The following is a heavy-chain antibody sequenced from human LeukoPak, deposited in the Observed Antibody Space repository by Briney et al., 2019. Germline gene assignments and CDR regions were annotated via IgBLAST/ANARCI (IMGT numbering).Heavy chain of an antibody. CDR2: ISSIGSTI. V-gene: IGHV3-11*01. CDR3: ARTYYDFWSGYYYYYGMDV. J-gene: IGHJ6*02. Sequence: GGSLRLSCAASGFTFSDYYMSWIRQAPGKGLEWVSYISSIGSTIYYADSVKGRFTISRDNAKNSLYLQMNSLRAEDTAVYYCARTYYDFWSGYYYYYGMDVWGQGTTVTVSS. D-gene: IGHD3-3*01. CDR1: GFTFSDYY.